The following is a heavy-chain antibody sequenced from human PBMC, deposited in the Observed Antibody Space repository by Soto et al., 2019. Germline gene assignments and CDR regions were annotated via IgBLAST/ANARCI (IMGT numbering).Heavy chain of an antibody. V-gene: IGHV3-9*01. CDR1: GFTFDDYA. J-gene: IGHJ6*04. CDR3: AKDMKPAAGMDV. CDR2: ISWNSGSI. Sequence: AGSLRLSCAASGFTFDDYAMHWVRQAPGKGLEWVSGISWNSGSIGYADSVKGRFTISRDNAKNSLYLQMNSLRAEDTALYYCAKDMKPAAGMDVWGKGTTVTVSS. D-gene: IGHD2-2*01.